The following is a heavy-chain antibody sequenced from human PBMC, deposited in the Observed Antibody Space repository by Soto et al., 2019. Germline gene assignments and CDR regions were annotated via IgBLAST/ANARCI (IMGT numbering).Heavy chain of an antibody. V-gene: IGHV4-4*02. CDR2: IFHSGST. CDR1: SGSISSNNW. J-gene: IGHJ5*02. CDR3: ARGGRPNWFDP. Sequence: QVQLQESGPGLVKPSGTLSLTCAVSSGSISSNNWWTWVRQPPGKGLEWIGEIFHSGSTHYNPSLKSRVTISVDKSKNQCSLKLTSVTAVDTAVYYCARGGRPNWFDPWGQGTLVTVSS.